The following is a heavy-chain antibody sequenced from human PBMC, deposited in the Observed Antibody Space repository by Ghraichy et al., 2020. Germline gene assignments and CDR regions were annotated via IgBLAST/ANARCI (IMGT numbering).Heavy chain of an antibody. CDR2: ISYDGSNK. D-gene: IGHD6-19*01. J-gene: IGHJ6*02. Sequence: GGSLRLSCAASGFTFSSYGMHWVRQAPGKGLEWVAVISYDGSNKYYADSVKGRFTISRDNSKNTLYLQMNSLRAEDTAVYYCAKDLFQWLVLSYYYYGMDVWGQGTTVTVSS. CDR1: GFTFSSYG. CDR3: AKDLFQWLVLSYYYYGMDV. V-gene: IGHV3-30*18.